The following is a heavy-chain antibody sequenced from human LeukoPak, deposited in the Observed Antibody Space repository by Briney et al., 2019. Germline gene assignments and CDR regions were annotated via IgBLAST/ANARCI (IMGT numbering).Heavy chain of an antibody. V-gene: IGHV3-53*01. CDR1: GLTGSHNY. CDR2: IHTSGDT. Sequence: GGSLRLSCAASGLTGSHNYVSWVRQAPGKGLEWVSAIHTSGDTCYADSVKGRFTISRDRSESTLYLQMNGLRADDTAVYYCVRAAPRDCSPASCSLFDTWGQGTLVTVSS. J-gene: IGHJ4*02. CDR3: VRAAPRDCSPASCSLFDT. D-gene: IGHD2-2*01.